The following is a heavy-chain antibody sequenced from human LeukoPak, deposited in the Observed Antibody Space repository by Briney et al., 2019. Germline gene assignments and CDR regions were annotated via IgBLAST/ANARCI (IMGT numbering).Heavy chain of an antibody. J-gene: IGHJ4*02. CDR2: ISGSGGST. Sequence: GGSLRLSCAASGFTFSSYAMSWVRQAPGKELEWVSAISGSGGSTYYADPVKGRFTISRDNSKNTLYLQMNSLRAEDTAVYYCAKDITMIPPYDYWGQGTLVTVSS. CDR1: GFTFSSYA. D-gene: IGHD3-22*01. CDR3: AKDITMIPPYDY. V-gene: IGHV3-23*01.